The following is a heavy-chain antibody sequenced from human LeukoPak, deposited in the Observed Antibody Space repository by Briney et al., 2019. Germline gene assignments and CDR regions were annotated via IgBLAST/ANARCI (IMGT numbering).Heavy chain of an antibody. CDR1: GYTFTAYY. D-gene: IGHD6-6*01. CDR2: INPNSGGT. CDR3: ARAVSIAAHLGSWFDP. V-gene: IGHV1-2*02. J-gene: IGHJ5*02. Sequence: ASLKVSCKTSGYTFTAYYMHWVRQAPGQGLEWMGWINPNSGGTDYAQKFQGRVTMTRDTSISTAYMELNSLRSDDTAVYYCARAVSIAAHLGSWFDPWGQGTLVTVSS.